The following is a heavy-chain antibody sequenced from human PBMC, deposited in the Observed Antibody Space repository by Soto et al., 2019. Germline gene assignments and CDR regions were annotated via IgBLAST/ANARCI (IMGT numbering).Heavy chain of an antibody. CDR1: GFTFSSYE. D-gene: IGHD3-22*01. CDR2: ISSSGSTM. CDR3: AREGSGYYSDAFDI. Sequence: EVQLVESGGGLVQPGGSLRLSCAASGFTFSSYEMNWVRQAPGKGLEWVSYISSSGSTMYYADSVKGRFTISRDNAKNSLFLQMNSLRAEDTAVYYCAREGSGYYSDAFDIWGQGTMVTVSS. J-gene: IGHJ3*02. V-gene: IGHV3-48*03.